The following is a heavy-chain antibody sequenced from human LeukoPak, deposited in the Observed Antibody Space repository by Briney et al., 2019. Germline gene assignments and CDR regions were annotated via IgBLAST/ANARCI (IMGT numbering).Heavy chain of an antibody. J-gene: IGHJ5*02. CDR2: ISYDGSNK. CDR3: AKAGAKIFGNWFDP. Sequence: PGGSLRLSCAASGFIFSSYAMHWVRQAPGKGLEWVAVISYDGSNKYYADSVTGRFTISRDNSKNTLHLQMDSLRAEDTAVYYCAKAGAKIFGNWFDPWGQGTLVTVSS. D-gene: IGHD3-3*01. CDR1: GFIFSSYA. V-gene: IGHV3-30*01.